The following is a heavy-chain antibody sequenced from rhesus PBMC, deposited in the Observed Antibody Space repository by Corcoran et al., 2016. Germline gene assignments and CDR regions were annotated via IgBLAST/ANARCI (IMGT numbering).Heavy chain of an antibody. D-gene: IGHD6-13*01. CDR2: IYGVSGGT. Sequence: QVQLQESGPGLVKPSETLSLTCAVSGGSISSTKLRSWISPPPGKGMGLIGYIYGVSGGTSDTPSLKSRLTISTGTSKNQFSLELSSVTTADTAVYYYASQVGSWSYYFDYWGQGVLVTVSS. J-gene: IGHJ4*01. CDR1: GGSISSTKL. CDR3: ASQVGSWSYYFDY. V-gene: IGHV4S7*01.